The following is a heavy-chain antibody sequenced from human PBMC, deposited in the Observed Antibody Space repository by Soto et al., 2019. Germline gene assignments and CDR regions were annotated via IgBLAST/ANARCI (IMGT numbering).Heavy chain of an antibody. CDR2: INPSGGST. CDR3: ARDLKFRSRGIAAQNWFDP. Sequence: ASVKVSCKASGYTFTSYYMHWVRQAPGQGLEWMGIINPSGGSTSYAQKFQGRVTMTRGTSTSTVYMELSSLRSEDTAVYYCARDLKFRSRGIAAQNWFDPWGQGTLVTVSS. J-gene: IGHJ5*02. D-gene: IGHD6-6*01. V-gene: IGHV1-46*01. CDR1: GYTFTSYY.